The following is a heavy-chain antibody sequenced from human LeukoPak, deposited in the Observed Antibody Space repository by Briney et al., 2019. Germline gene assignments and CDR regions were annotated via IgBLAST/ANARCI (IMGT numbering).Heavy chain of an antibody. D-gene: IGHD1-26*01. J-gene: IGHJ3*01. CDR3: SKTRSGTYYGGSFDV. CDR1: GDSIIRSDW. V-gene: IGHV4-28*05. CDR2: IYYSGRI. Sequence: SSDALSLTCAVSGDSIIRSDWWAWIRQPPGKGLDWLGNIYYSGRIYHNPSLQTRVIMSVDSSKNQFSLRLDSVTAADTAVYYCSKTRSGTYYGGSFDVWGQGKLVIVSS.